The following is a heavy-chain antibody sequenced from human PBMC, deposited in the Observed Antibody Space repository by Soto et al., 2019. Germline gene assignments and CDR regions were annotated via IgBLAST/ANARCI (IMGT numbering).Heavy chain of an antibody. CDR1: GFTFSSYD. CDR3: ARGSTVTPRAFDI. CDR2: IGTAGDT. D-gene: IGHD4-17*01. Sequence: EVQLVESGGGLVQPGGSLRLSCAASGFTFSSYDMHWVRQPTGKVLEWVSAIGTAGDTYYPGSVKGRFTISRENAKNSLYLQMNSLRAGDTAVYYCARGSTVTPRAFDIWGQGTMVTVSS. V-gene: IGHV3-13*01. J-gene: IGHJ3*02.